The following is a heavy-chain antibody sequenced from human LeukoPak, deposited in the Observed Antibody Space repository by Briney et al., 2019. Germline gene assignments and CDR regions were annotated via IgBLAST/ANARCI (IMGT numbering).Heavy chain of an antibody. Sequence: GGSLRLSCAASGFTFSSYAMSWVRQAPGKGLERVSAISGSGGSTYYADSVKGRFTISRDNSKNTLYLQMNSLRAEDTAVYYCAKDRAAAAGTGPFDYWGQGTLVTVSS. J-gene: IGHJ4*02. CDR1: GFTFSSYA. CDR3: AKDRAAAAGTGPFDY. D-gene: IGHD6-13*01. CDR2: ISGSGGST. V-gene: IGHV3-23*01.